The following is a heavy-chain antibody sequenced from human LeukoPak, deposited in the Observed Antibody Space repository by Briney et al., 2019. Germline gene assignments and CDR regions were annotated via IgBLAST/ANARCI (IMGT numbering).Heavy chain of an antibody. CDR3: ARASPLLHDSFDV. J-gene: IGHJ3*01. V-gene: IGHV1-46*01. CDR2: INPSGGFT. D-gene: IGHD3-10*01. Sequence: ASLKVSCKASGYTFTAYYMHWVRRAPGQGLQWMGIINPSGGFTSSAQKFQGRVTMTSDTSTSTVYMEVSRLTSEDTAVYYCARASPLLHDSFDVWGQGTRVTVSS. CDR1: GYTFTAYY.